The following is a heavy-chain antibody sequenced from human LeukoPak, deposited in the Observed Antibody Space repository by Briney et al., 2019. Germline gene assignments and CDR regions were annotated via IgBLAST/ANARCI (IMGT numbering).Heavy chain of an antibody. V-gene: IGHV3-30*03. J-gene: IGHJ4*02. CDR1: GFTFSSYG. Sequence: PGRSLRLSCAASGFTFSSYGMHWVRQAPGKGLEWVAVISYDGSNKYYADSVKGRFTISRDNSKNTLYLQMNSLRAEDTAVYYCARDNGENYHTAFDYWGQGTLVTVSS. CDR3: ARDNGENYHTAFDY. D-gene: IGHD2-8*01. CDR2: ISYDGSNK.